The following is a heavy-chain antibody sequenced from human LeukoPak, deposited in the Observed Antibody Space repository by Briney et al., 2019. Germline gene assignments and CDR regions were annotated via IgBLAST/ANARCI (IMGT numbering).Heavy chain of an antibody. CDR2: IIPVLDVT. Sequence: SVKVSCKASGGTFSSFAINLVRQAPGQGLEWLGRIIPVLDVTHYAQNFQGRVTITADKSTTTAYMDLTDMVSEDTALYCCAKGGPAAPFDHWGQGTLVSVSS. CDR1: GGTFSSFA. CDR3: AKGGPAAPFDH. V-gene: IGHV1-69*04. D-gene: IGHD6-13*01. J-gene: IGHJ4*02.